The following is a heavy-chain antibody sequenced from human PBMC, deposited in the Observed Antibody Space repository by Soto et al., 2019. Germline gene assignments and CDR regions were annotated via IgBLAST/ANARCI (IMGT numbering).Heavy chain of an antibody. CDR1: GFTFSSYG. V-gene: IGHV3-30*18. CDR3: AKDSGGIQLWPNNWFDP. Sequence: GSLRLSCAASGFTFSSYGMHWVLQAPGKGLEWVAVISYDGSNKYYADSVKGRFTISRDNSKNTLYLQMNSLRAEDTAVYYCAKDSGGIQLWPNNWFDPWGQGTLVTVSS. CDR2: ISYDGSNK. D-gene: IGHD5-18*01. J-gene: IGHJ5*02.